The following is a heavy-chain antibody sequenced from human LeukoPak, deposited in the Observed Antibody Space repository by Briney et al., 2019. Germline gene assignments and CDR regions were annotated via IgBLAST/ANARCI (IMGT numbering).Heavy chain of an antibody. CDR3: ARDHIAAAGISDAFDI. Sequence: SETLSLTCTVSGGSISSGDYYWSWIRQPPGKGLEWIGYIYYSGSTYYNPSLKSRVTISVDTSKNQFSLKLSSVTAADTAVHYCARDHIAAAGISDAFDIWGQGTMVTVSS. D-gene: IGHD6-13*01. CDR2: IYYSGST. V-gene: IGHV4-30-4*08. CDR1: GGSISSGDYY. J-gene: IGHJ3*02.